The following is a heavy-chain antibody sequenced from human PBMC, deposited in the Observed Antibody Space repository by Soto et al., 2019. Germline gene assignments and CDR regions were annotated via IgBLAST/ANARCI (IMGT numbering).Heavy chain of an antibody. CDR1: GYTFTSYG. V-gene: IGHV1-69*04. CDR3: ARDRITTRGDAFDL. Sequence: VASVQVSCKASGYTFTSYGIIWVRQAPGQGLEWMGRIIPIPDITNYAQKFQGRVTVTADRSTSTAYMELTSLKSEDTAVYYCARDRITTRGDAFDLWGQGTMVTVSS. J-gene: IGHJ3*01. CDR2: IIPIPDIT. D-gene: IGHD3-3*01.